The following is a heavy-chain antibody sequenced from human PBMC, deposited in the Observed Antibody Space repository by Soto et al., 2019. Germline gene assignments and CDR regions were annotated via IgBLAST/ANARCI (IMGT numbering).Heavy chain of an antibody. CDR3: ARDLRYNWFDP. D-gene: IGHD4-17*01. CDR2: IYYSGST. Sequence: SEILSLTCTVSGGSISSYYWSWIRQPPGKGLEWIGYIYYSGSTNYNPSLKSRVTISVDTSKNQFSLKLSSVTAADTAVYYCARDLRYNWFDPWGQGTLVTVSS. V-gene: IGHV4-59*01. CDR1: GGSISSYY. J-gene: IGHJ5*02.